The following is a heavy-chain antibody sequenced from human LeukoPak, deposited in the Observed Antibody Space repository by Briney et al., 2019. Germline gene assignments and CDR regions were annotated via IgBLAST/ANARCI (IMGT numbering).Heavy chain of an antibody. J-gene: IGHJ4*02. D-gene: IGHD6-6*01. V-gene: IGHV4-34*01. CDR2: INHSGST. CDR3: ARGHSSSSPFGY. CDR1: GGSFSGYY. Sequence: SETLSLTCAVYGGSFSGYYWSWIRQPPGKGLEWIGEINHSGSTNYNPSLKSRVTISVDTSKNQFSLKLSSVTAADTAVYYRARGHSSSSPFGYWGQGTLVTVS.